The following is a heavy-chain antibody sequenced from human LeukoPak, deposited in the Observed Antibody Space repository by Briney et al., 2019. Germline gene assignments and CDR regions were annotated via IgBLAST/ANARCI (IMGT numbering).Heavy chain of an antibody. CDR2: IKQDGSEK. CDR1: GFTFSSYW. J-gene: IGHJ3*02. Sequence: PGGSLRLSCAASGFTFSSYWMTWVRQAPRKGLEWVAKIKQDGSEKDYVDSVKGRLTISRDNAKNSLYLQMNSLRAEDTAVYYCARVGGWLFSRFGAFDIWGQGTMVTVSS. V-gene: IGHV3-7*01. CDR3: ARVGGWLFSRFGAFDI. D-gene: IGHD3-22*01.